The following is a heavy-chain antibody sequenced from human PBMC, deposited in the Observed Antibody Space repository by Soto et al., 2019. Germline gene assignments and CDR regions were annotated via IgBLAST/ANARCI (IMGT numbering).Heavy chain of an antibody. V-gene: IGHV3-66*01. Sequence: EVQLVESGGTLVQPGGSLKLSCAASGFDASVNFMTWVRQGPGKGLEWVSAINNAGSTFYAYSVKGRFTIYRDDSKNTLFLQLNSLRVEDTAMFYCVRENYYYGRDVWGQGTAVTVSS. CDR1: GFDASVNF. CDR2: INNAGST. CDR3: VRENYYYGRDV. J-gene: IGHJ6*02.